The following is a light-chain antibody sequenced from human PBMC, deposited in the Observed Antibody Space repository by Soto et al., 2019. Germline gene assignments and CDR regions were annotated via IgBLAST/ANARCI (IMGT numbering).Light chain of an antibody. Sequence: EIVLTQSPATLSLSPGESATLSCRASQSVSKYLAWYQQHPGQAPRLLIYGSSNRATGIPARFTGSGSGTDFTRTISSLEPEDFAVYYCQHRGEWPRTFGQGTKLELK. V-gene: IGKV3-11*01. CDR1: QSVSKY. CDR2: GSS. J-gene: IGKJ2*01. CDR3: QHRGEWPRT.